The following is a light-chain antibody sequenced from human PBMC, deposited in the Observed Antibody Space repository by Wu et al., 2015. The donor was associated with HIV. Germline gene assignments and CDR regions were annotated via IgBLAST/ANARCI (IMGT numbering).Light chain of an antibody. CDR1: QTISSW. Sequence: SVGDRVTITCRASQTISSWLAWYQQKPGKAPKLLIYQASILENGVPSRFSGSRSGTEFTLTISGLQSEDCAVYYCQQYHNLGTFGGGTKVEIK. V-gene: IGKV1-5*03. CDR3: QQYHNLGT. J-gene: IGKJ4*01. CDR2: QAS.